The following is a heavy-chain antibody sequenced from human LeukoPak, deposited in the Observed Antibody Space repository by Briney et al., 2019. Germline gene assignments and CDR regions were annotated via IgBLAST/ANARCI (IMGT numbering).Heavy chain of an antibody. Sequence: GGSLRLSCAASGFTLSSNYMSWVRQAPGKGLEWVSVIYSGGSTYYADSVKGRFTISRDNSKNTLYLQMNSLRAEDTAVYYCAFGDYEYYVDYWGQGTLVTVSS. V-gene: IGHV3-66*01. CDR3: AFGDYEYYVDY. CDR2: IYSGGST. J-gene: IGHJ4*02. D-gene: IGHD4-17*01. CDR1: GFTLSSNY.